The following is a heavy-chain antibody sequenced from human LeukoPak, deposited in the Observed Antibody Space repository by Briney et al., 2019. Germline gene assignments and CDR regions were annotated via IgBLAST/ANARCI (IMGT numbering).Heavy chain of an antibody. CDR3: ARQNHPESGYDSHYYYYYGMDV. J-gene: IGHJ6*02. V-gene: IGHV1-69*13. Sequence: GASVKVSCKASGYTFTSYPISWVRQAPGQRLEWMGGIIPIFGTANYAQKFQGRVTITADESTSTAYMELSSLRSEDTAVYYCARQNHPESGYDSHYYYYYGMDVWGQGTTVTVSS. CDR1: GYTFTSYP. CDR2: IIPIFGTA. D-gene: IGHD5-12*01.